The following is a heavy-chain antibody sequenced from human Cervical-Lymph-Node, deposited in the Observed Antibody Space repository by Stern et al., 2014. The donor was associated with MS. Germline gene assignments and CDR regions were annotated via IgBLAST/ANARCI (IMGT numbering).Heavy chain of an antibody. CDR2: IYWDDDK. CDR3: AHSLLGPSRRWFDP. D-gene: IGHD7-27*01. J-gene: IGHJ5*02. CDR1: GFSLSTSGVG. V-gene: IGHV2-5*02. Sequence: QITLKESGPTLVKPTQTLTLTCTFSGFSLSTSGVGVGWIRQPPGKALEWLALIYWDDDKLYSPSLKSRLTITKDTSKNQVVLTMTNMDPVDTATYYCAHSLLGPSRRWFDPWGQGTLVTVSS.